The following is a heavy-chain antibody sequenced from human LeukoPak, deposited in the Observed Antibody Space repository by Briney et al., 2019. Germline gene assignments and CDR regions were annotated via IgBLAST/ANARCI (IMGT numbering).Heavy chain of an antibody. CDR3: ARDLYGDYVYDY. D-gene: IGHD4-17*01. Sequence: GGSLRLSCAASGFTVSSSYMSWVRQAPGKGLEWVSLIYSGGSTYYADSVKGRFTISRDNAKNSLYLQINSLRDEDTAVYYCARDLYGDYVYDYWGQGTLVTVSS. J-gene: IGHJ4*02. V-gene: IGHV3-53*01. CDR1: GFTVSSSY. CDR2: IYSGGST.